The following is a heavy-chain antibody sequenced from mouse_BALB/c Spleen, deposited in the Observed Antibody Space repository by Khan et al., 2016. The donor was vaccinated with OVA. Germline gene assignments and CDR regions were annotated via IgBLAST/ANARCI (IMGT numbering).Heavy chain of an antibody. V-gene: IGHV2-2*02. CDR2: IWSGGST. Sequence: QVQLKESGPGLVQPSQSLSITCTVSGFSLTTYGVHWVRQSPGKGLEWLGVIWSGGSTDYNAAFISRLSISKDNSQSQVFFKMNSLQANDTAIYYCARNYDHDEGLAYWGQGTLVTVAA. CDR1: GFSLTTYG. CDR3: ARNYDHDEGLAY. D-gene: IGHD2-4*01. J-gene: IGHJ3*01.